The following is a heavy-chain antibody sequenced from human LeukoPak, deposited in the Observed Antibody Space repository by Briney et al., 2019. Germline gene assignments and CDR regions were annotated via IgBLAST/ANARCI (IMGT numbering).Heavy chain of an antibody. CDR1: GFTFSTCA. J-gene: IGHJ4*02. CDR3: ARRPATAVTPYFDY. V-gene: IGHV3-48*02. D-gene: IGHD4-23*01. Sequence: GGSLRLSCAASGFTFSTCAVGWVRQAPGRGLEWVSYTSGGSDSIYYADSVKGRFTISRDNARNSLYLQMNSLRDEDTAVYYCARRPATAVTPYFDYWGQGSLVTVSS. CDR2: TSGGSDSI.